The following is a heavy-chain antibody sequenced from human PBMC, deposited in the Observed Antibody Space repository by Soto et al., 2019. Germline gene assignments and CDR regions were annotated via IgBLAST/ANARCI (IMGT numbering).Heavy chain of an antibody. D-gene: IGHD6-19*01. V-gene: IGHV3-7*01. CDR3: ARGLGSSGWYSPWHAFDI. CDR2: IKQDGNEK. Sequence: EVQLVESGGGLVQPGGSLRLSCAVSGFTFSDYWMSWVRQAPGQGLEWVAKIKQDGNEKYYVDSMKGRFTISRDNAKNSLYLQMNSLRAEDTAVYYCARGLGSSGWYSPWHAFDIWGQGTMVTVSS. CDR1: GFTFSDYW. J-gene: IGHJ3*02.